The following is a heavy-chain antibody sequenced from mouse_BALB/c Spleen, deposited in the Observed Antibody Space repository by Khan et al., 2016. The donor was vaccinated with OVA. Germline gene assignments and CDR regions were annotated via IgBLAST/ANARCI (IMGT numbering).Heavy chain of an antibody. CDR2: IYYRGTI. Sequence: VQLKESGPGLVKPSQTVSLTCTVTGISITTGNYRWSWIRQFPGNKLEWIGNIYYRGTITYNPSLTSRTTITRDTSKNRFFLEMNSLTAEDTATYYGALDYGSLYWYFDDWGAGTTVTVSS. J-gene: IGHJ1*01. CDR3: ALDYGSLYWYFDD. V-gene: IGHV3-5*02. CDR1: GISITTGNYR. D-gene: IGHD1-1*01.